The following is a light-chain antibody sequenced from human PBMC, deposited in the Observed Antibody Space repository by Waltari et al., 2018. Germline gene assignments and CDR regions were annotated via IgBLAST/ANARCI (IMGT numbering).Light chain of an antibody. V-gene: IGLV2-11*01. CDR3: CSYAARYTLV. Sequence: QSALTQPRSVSGSPGQSVTISCTGTSRDVGGYYSVPWYQLHPGKAPTFMMYDVSERPSGVPDRFSGSKSGNTASLTISGLQAEDEADYYCCSYAARYTLVFGGGTKLTVL. CDR1: SRDVGGYYS. J-gene: IGLJ2*01. CDR2: DVS.